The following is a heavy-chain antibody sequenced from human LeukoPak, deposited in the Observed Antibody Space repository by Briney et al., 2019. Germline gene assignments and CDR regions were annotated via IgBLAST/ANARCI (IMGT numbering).Heavy chain of an antibody. D-gene: IGHD3-22*01. J-gene: IGHJ4*02. V-gene: IGHV3-23*01. CDR3: AKDSHYYDSSGSGY. CDR1: GFTFSSYA. CDR2: ISCSGGST. Sequence: PGGSLRLSCAASGFTFSSYAMSWVRQAPGKGLEWVSAISCSGGSTYYADSVKGRFTISRDNCKNTLYLQMNSLRAEDTAVYYCAKDSHYYDSSGSGYWGQGTLVTVSS.